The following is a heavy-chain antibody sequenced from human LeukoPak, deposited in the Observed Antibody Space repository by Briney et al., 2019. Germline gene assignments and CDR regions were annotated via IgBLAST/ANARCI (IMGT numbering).Heavy chain of an antibody. CDR2: IGTAGDT. J-gene: IGHJ4*02. D-gene: IGHD2-8*01. CDR1: GFTFSSYD. Sequence: GGSLRLSCAASGFTFSSYDMHWVRQATGKGLEWVSAIGTAGDTYYPGSVKGRFTISRDNSKNTLYLQMNSLRAEDTAVYYCARALGYCTNGVCYTECFDYWGQGTLVTVSS. V-gene: IGHV3-13*01. CDR3: ARALGYCTNGVCYTECFDY.